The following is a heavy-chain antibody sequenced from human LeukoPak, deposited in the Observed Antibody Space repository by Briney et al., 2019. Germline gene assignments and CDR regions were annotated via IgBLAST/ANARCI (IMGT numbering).Heavy chain of an antibody. J-gene: IGHJ6*03. CDR2: INHSGST. D-gene: IGHD1-26*01. CDR3: ARGAVTSGSSLAGHYYYYMDV. Sequence: PSETLSLTCAVYGGSFSGYYWSWIRQPPGKGLEWIGEINHSGSTNYNPSLKSRVTISVDTSKNQFSLKLSSVTAADTAVYYCARGAVTSGSSLAGHYYYYMDVWGKGTTVTVSS. V-gene: IGHV4-34*01. CDR1: GGSFSGYY.